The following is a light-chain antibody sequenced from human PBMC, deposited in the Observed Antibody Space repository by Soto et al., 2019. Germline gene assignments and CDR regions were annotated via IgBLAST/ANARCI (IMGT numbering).Light chain of an antibody. J-gene: IGKJ5*01. CDR1: LSVSVY. V-gene: IGKV3-11*02. CDR2: DAS. CDR3: QQYGSSPLT. Sequence: VVLTQSPATLSLSPVERATLSCRTSLSVSVYLDWYQQKPGQAPRLLISDASNRATGIPARFSGSGSGRDFTLTISRLEPEDFAVYFCQQYGSSPLTFGQGTRLEIK.